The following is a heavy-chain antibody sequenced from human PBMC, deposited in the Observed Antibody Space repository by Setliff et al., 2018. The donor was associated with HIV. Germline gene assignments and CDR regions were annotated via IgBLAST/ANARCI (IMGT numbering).Heavy chain of an antibody. CDR3: AKKGAYWNSGRCNPNAFDF. CDR1: GFTFRTFA. V-gene: IGHV3-30*01. CDR2: ISYYGSSV. J-gene: IGHJ3*01. Sequence: GGSLRLSCVASGFTFRTFAMHWVRQAPGKGLEWVAFISYYGSSVSYADSVKGRFTISRDNSKSTVSMQMNSLRAEDTAIYYCAKKGAYWNSGRCNPNAFDFWGKGTMVTVSS. D-gene: IGHD5-12*01.